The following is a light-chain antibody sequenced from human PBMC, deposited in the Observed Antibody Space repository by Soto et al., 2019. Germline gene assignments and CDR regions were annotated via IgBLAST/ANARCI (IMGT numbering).Light chain of an antibody. Sequence: IQMTQSPSSLSASVGDEVTITCRASQTIMTYLNWYQLKPGKPPRLLIYAASSLQSGVPSRFSGSGSGTDFTLTISRLQHEDFATYSGQQSYNSPQTFCQGTKVDI. CDR3: QQSYNSPQT. CDR2: AAS. CDR1: QTIMTY. V-gene: IGKV1-39*01. J-gene: IGKJ1*01.